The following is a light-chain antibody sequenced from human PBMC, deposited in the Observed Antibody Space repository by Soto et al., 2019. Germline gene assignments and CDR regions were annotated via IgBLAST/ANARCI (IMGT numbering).Light chain of an antibody. CDR3: QQYNSYS. J-gene: IGKJ1*01. CDR2: HAS. CDR1: QSIGNW. V-gene: IGKV1-5*01. Sequence: DIQMTQSPSTLPASVGDRVTITCRASQSIGNWLAWHQQKPGTAPKLLIYHASNLDSGVPSRFSGSGSGTECTLTISSLQPDDFATYYCQQYNSYSFGQGTKVDIK.